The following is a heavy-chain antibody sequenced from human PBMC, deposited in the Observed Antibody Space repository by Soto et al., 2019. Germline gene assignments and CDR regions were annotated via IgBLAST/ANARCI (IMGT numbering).Heavy chain of an antibody. CDR2: ISAYNGNT. J-gene: IGHJ3*02. V-gene: IGHV1-18*01. Sequence: ASVKVSCKASGYTFTSYGISWVRQAPGQGLEWMGWISAYNGNTNYAQKLQGRVTMTTDTSTSTAYMELRGLRSDDTAVYYCATYEYGDYAFDIWGQGTMVTVSS. CDR1: GYTFTSYG. D-gene: IGHD4-17*01. CDR3: ATYEYGDYAFDI.